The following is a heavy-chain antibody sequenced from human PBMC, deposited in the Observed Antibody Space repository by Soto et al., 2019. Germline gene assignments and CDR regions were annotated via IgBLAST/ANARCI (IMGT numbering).Heavy chain of an antibody. Sequence: TLSLACNVSAASVSTAGSYWGWIRQHPGGGLEWIGHIYYSGSTDYHPSLKSRVTISVDMSKNQFSVKLRSVTAADTALYYCAINMSGYCSGDRCFSGIDYWGQGTLVTVSS. V-gene: IGHV4-31*03. J-gene: IGHJ4*02. D-gene: IGHD2-15*01. CDR1: AASVSTAGSY. CDR2: IYYSGST. CDR3: AINMSGYCSGDRCFSGIDY.